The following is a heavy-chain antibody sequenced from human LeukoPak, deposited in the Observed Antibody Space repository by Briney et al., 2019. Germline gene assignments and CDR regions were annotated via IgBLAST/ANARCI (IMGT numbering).Heavy chain of an antibody. D-gene: IGHD6-13*01. CDR1: GYTFTGYY. V-gene: IGHV1-2*02. Sequence: ASVKVSCKASGYTFTGYYMHWVRQAPGQGLEWMGWINPNSGGTSYAQKFQGRVTMTRDTSISTAYMELSRLRSDDTAVYYCAREGDSRENDYWGQGTLVTVSS. J-gene: IGHJ4*02. CDR3: AREGDSRENDY. CDR2: INPNSGGT.